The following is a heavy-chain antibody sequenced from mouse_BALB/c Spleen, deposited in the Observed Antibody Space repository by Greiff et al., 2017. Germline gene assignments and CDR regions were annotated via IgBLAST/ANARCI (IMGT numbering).Heavy chain of an antibody. CDR2: ISSGGGST. D-gene: IGHD2-2*01. CDR1: GFAFSSYD. CDR3: ARHGGGYPSWFAY. Sequence: EVNVVESGGGLVKPGGSLKLSCAASGFAFSSYDMSWVRQTPEKRLEWVAYISSGGGSTYYPDTVKGRFTISRDNAKNTLYLQMSSLKSEDTAMYYCARHGGGYPSWFAYWGQGTLVTVSA. J-gene: IGHJ3*01. V-gene: IGHV5-12-1*01.